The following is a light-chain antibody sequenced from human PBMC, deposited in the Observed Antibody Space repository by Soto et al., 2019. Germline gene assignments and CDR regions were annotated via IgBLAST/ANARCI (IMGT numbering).Light chain of an antibody. V-gene: IGLV1-47*01. CDR3: ATWDDRLSGPYV. Sequence: QSVLTQPPSASGTPGQSVTISCSGSSSNIGSNYVYWYQQLPGTAPKLLIYRNNQRPSGVPDRFSGSKSGTSASLAISGLRSEDVAYYYCATWDDRLSGPYVSRTTYKATV. CDR1: SSNIGSNY. J-gene: IGLJ1*01. CDR2: RNN.